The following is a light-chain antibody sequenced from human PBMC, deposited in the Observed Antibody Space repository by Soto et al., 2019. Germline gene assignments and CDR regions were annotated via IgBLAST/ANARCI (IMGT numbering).Light chain of an antibody. V-gene: IGKV1-5*03. Sequence: LQITQSPSTFSGPVGDRATSPSRASQTISSWLAWYQQKPGKAPKLLIYKASTLKSGVPSRFSGSGSGTEFTLTISSLQPDDSATYYCQQYETFSGTFGQGTKVDIK. CDR1: QTISSW. CDR2: KAS. CDR3: QQYETFSGT. J-gene: IGKJ1*01.